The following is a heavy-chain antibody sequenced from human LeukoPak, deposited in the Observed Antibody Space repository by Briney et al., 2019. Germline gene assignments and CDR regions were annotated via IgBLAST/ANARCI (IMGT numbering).Heavy chain of an antibody. V-gene: IGHV3-30*03. CDR1: GFAFNTYG. Sequence: GGSLRLSCAASGFAFNTYGMHWVRQAPGKGLEWVAVTSFDGSHNFYADSVKGRFTISRDNGKNSLFLQMNSLRDADTAVYYCARGYDSGYYPPHLDYWGQGTLVTVSS. CDR3: ARGYDSGYYPPHLDY. J-gene: IGHJ4*02. D-gene: IGHD3-22*01. CDR2: TSFDGSHN.